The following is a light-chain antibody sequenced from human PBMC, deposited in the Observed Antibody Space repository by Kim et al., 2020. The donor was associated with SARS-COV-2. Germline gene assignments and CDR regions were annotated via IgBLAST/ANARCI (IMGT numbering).Light chain of an antibody. Sequence: SAGERITHSCRTSQRVISRYLAWYQDKPGQAPRLLIYAASTRATGIPDRFKGGGSGTDFTLTITRLEPEDFGVYYCQQYGSSPLTFGGGTKVDIK. V-gene: IGKV3-20*01. J-gene: IGKJ4*01. CDR2: AAS. CDR3: QQYGSSPLT. CDR1: QRVISRY.